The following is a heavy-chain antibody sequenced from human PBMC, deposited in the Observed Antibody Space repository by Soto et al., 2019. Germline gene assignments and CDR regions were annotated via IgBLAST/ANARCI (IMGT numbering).Heavy chain of an antibody. CDR1: GFTFSNYA. V-gene: IGHV3-23*01. Sequence: GGSLRLSCAASGFTFSNYAMAWVRQAPGKGLEWVSAVSGSGSSTYYVDSVKGRFNIFRDNSKDTLSLQMNSLRAEDTAIYYCSKYGSGSVLEPFDYWGQGTLVTVSS. CDR3: SKYGSGSVLEPFDY. CDR2: VSGSGSST. D-gene: IGHD2-15*01. J-gene: IGHJ4*02.